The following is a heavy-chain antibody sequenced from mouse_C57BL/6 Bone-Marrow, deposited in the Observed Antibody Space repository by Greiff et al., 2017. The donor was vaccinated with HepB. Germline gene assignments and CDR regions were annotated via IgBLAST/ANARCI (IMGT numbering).Heavy chain of an antibody. CDR3: ARRGDIDY. V-gene: IGHV1-69*01. D-gene: IGHD3-2*01. Sequence: VQLQQPGAELVMPGASVKLSCKASGYTFTSYWMHWVKQRPGQGLEWIGEIDPSDSYTNYNQKFKGKSTLTVDKSSSTAYMQLSSLTSEDSAVYYCARRGDIDYWGQGTTLTVSS. CDR2: IDPSDSYT. J-gene: IGHJ2*01. CDR1: GYTFTSYW.